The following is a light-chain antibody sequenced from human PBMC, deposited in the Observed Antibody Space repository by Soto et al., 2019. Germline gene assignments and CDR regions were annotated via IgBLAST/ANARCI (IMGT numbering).Light chain of an antibody. J-gene: IGKJ5*01. V-gene: IGKV3-20*01. CDR3: QQYCSSPSIT. Sequence: EIVLTQSPDTLSVSPGERATLSCRASQSISRTLAWYQQKSGQPPRLLIYDASTRATGFPDRFSGSGSGTDFTLTISRLEPEDFAVYYCQQYCSSPSITFGQGTRLEMK. CDR1: QSISRT. CDR2: DAS.